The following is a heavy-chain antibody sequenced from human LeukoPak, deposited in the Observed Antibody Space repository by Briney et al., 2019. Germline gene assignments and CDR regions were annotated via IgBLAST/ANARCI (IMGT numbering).Heavy chain of an antibody. Sequence: GGSLRLSCAASGFTFSSYWMHWVRQAPGKGLVWVSRINSDGSSTSYADSVKGRFTISRDSSKNTLDLQMSSLRADDTAVYYCAKHSSGITVAGTIQYWGQGTLVTVSS. V-gene: IGHV3-74*01. J-gene: IGHJ4*02. CDR3: AKHSSGITVAGTIQY. D-gene: IGHD6-19*01. CDR2: INSDGSST. CDR1: GFTFSSYW.